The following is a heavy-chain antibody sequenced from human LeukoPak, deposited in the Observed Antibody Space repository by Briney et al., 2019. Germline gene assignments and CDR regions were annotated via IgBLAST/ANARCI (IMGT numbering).Heavy chain of an antibody. D-gene: IGHD5-24*01. Sequence: PGGSLRLSCAASGFTFSSYEMNWVRQAPGKGLEWVSSISSSSSYIYYADSMKGRFTISRDNAKNSLYLQMNSLRAEDTAVYYCARDRKEMGDYYMDVWGKGTTVTISS. CDR3: ARDRKEMGDYYMDV. J-gene: IGHJ6*03. V-gene: IGHV3-21*01. CDR2: ISSSSSYI. CDR1: GFTFSSYE.